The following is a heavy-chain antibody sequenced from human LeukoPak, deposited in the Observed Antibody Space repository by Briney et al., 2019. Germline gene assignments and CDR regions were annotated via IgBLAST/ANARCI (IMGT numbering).Heavy chain of an antibody. V-gene: IGHV5-51*01. D-gene: IGHD3-10*01. J-gene: IGHJ4*02. CDR1: GYSFTSYW. CDR2: IYPGDSDT. CDR3: ARQRATMVRGVTLYYFDY. Sequence: GESLKISGKGSGYSFTSYWIGWVRQMPGKGLEWMGIIYPGDSDTRYSPSFQGQVTISADKSISTAYLQWSSLKASDTAMYYCARQRATMVRGVTLYYFDYWGQGTLVTVSS.